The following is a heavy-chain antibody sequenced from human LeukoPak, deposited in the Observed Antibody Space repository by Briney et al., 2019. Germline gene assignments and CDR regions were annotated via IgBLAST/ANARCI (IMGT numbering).Heavy chain of an antibody. D-gene: IGHD4-17*01. CDR1: GGSISSSTYY. CDR2: VYYSGST. Sequence: SETLSLTCTVSGGSISSSTYYWGWIRQPPGKGLECIGSVYYSGSTYYNPSLKSRATISVDTAKNQFSLKLSFVIAADTAVYYCAGRATVTKAFDIWGQGTMVTVSS. V-gene: IGHV4-39*01. J-gene: IGHJ3*02. CDR3: AGRATVTKAFDI.